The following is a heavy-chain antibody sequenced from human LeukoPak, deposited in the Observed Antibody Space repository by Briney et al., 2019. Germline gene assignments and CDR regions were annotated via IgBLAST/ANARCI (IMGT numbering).Heavy chain of an antibody. J-gene: IGHJ6*02. CDR3: ARDRVYYYGSGSYYYGMDV. CDR1: GGSFSGYY. CDR2: INHSGST. V-gene: IGHV4-34*01. D-gene: IGHD3-10*01. Sequence: PSETLSLTCAVYGGSFSGYYWSWIRQPPGKGLEWIGEINHSGSTNYNPSLKSRVTISADTSKNQFSPKLSSVTAADTAVYYCARDRVYYYGSGSYYYGMDVWGQGTTVTVSS.